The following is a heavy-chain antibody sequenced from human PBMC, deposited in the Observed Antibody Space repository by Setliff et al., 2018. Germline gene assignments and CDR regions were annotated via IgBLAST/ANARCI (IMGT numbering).Heavy chain of an antibody. D-gene: IGHD2-15*01. J-gene: IGHJ4*02. CDR3: ARTCSGSGCYAGLES. CDR1: GFTFRNYW. V-gene: IGHV3-33*08. CDR2: IWDDGGNK. Sequence: GGSLRLSCAASGFTFRNYWMTWVRQAPGKGLEWVAVIWDDGGNKYHADSVKGRFTISRDNSKNTLYLQMNSLRPEDTAVYYCARTCSGSGCYAGLESWGQGTPVTVSS.